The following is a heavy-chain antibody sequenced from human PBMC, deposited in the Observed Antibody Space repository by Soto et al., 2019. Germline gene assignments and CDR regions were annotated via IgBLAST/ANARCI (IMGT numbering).Heavy chain of an antibody. D-gene: IGHD2-2*01. CDR3: ARGQALNIVVVPAAVRKIFDY. J-gene: IGHJ4*02. V-gene: IGHV4-34*01. CDR1: GGSFSGYY. Sequence: SDTLSLTCAVYGGSFSGYYWSWIRQPPGKGLEWIGEINHSGSTNYNPSLKSRVTISVDTSKNQFSLKLSSVTAADTAVYYCARGQALNIVVVPAAVRKIFDYWGQGTLVTVSS. CDR2: INHSGST.